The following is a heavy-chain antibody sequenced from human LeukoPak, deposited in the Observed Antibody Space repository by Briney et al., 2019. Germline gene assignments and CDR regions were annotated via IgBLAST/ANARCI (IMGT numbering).Heavy chain of an antibody. V-gene: IGHV1-46*01. Sequence: ASVKVSCKASGYTFTGYYIHWVRQAPGQGLEWMGIINPSGGSTSYAQKFQGRVTMTRDMSTSTVYMELSSLRSEDTAVYYCARDLWFGELLPSDDPYMDVWGKGTTVTVSS. J-gene: IGHJ6*03. CDR2: INPSGGST. D-gene: IGHD3-10*01. CDR1: GYTFTGYY. CDR3: ARDLWFGELLPSDDPYMDV.